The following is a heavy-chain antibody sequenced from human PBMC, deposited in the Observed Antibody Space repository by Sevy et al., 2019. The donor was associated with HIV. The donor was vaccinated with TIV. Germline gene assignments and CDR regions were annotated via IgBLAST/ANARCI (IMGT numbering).Heavy chain of an antibody. CDR1: GYKFTTYW. V-gene: IGHV5-51*01. D-gene: IGHD1-26*01. CDR3: GLIVQPTKSPFDN. CDR2: IYPGDSDT. Sequence: GGSLKISCKGSGYKFTTYWIGWVRQMPGKGLEWMGTIYPGDSDTRYSPSFQGQVIISADKSVSTADLQWSSLKASDTAMYYCGLIVQPTKSPFDNWGQGTMVTVSS. J-gene: IGHJ3*02.